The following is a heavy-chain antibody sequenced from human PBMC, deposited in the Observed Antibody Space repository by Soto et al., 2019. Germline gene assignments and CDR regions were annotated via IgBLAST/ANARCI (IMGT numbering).Heavy chain of an antibody. V-gene: IGHV1-69*02. J-gene: IGHJ6*03. D-gene: IGHD3-10*01. CDR2: IIPILGIA. Sequence: ASVKVSCKASGGTFSSYTISWVRQAPGQGLEWMGRIIPILGIANYAQKFQGRVTITADKSTSTAYMELSSLRSEDTAVYYCARSRGYYGSGSYYPDPYYMDVWGQGTTVPVSS. CDR1: GGTFSSYT. CDR3: ARSRGYYGSGSYYPDPYYMDV.